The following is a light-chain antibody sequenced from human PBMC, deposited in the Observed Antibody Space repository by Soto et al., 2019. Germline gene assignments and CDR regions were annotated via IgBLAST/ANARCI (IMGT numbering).Light chain of an antibody. V-gene: IGLV2-8*01. Sequence: QAVVTQPPSASGSPGQSVTISCTGTSSDVGGYNFVSWYQHHPGKAPKLMIYEVTERPSGVPDRFSGSKSGNTASLTVSGLQAEDEADYFCSSYGGSDNYIFGTGTKVTVL. CDR3: SSYGGSDNYI. CDR1: SSDVGGYNF. CDR2: EVT. J-gene: IGLJ1*01.